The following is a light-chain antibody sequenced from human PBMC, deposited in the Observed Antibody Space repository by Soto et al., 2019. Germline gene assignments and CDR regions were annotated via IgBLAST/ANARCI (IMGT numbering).Light chain of an antibody. V-gene: IGKV3-15*01. Sequence: EVVMTQSPGTLSVSPGGRATLSCRASRSLTTNLAWYQKKPGQAPRLLIHDASTSATGIPARFSGSGSGTEFTLTISSLQSEDFAVYYCQQYDDWPLTFGQGTRLET. CDR3: QQYDDWPLT. J-gene: IGKJ5*01. CDR2: DAS. CDR1: RSLTTN.